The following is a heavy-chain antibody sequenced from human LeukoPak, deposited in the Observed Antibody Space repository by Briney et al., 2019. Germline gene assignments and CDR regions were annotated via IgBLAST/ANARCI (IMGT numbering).Heavy chain of an antibody. CDR3: ARGEDYYGSGSYYNSFDY. J-gene: IGHJ4*02. CDR2: IIPIFGTA. V-gene: IGHV1-69*13. CDR1: GGTFSSYA. D-gene: IGHD3-10*01. Sequence: SVKVSCKASGGTFSSYAISWVRQAPGQGLEWMGGIIPIFGTANYAQKFQGRVTITADESTSTAYMELSSLRSEDTAVYYCARGEDYYGSGSYYNSFDYWGQGTLATVSS.